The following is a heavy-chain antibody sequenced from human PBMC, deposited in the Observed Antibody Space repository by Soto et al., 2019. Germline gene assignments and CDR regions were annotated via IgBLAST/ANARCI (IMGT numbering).Heavy chain of an antibody. CDR1: GYTFTGYY. CDR3: ARPRLGYDYYYESSGYYFDY. CDR2: INPNSGGT. J-gene: IGHJ4*02. Sequence: ASVKVSCKASGYTFTGYYMHWVRQAPGQGLEWMGWINPNSGGTNYAQKFQGRVTMTRDTSISTAYMELSRLRSDDTAVYYCARPRLGYDYYYESSGYYFDYWGQGTMVTVSS. V-gene: IGHV1-2*02. D-gene: IGHD3-22*01.